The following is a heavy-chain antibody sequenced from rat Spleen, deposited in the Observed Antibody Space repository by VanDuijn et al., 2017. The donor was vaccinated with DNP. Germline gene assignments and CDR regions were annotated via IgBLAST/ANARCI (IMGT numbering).Heavy chain of an antibody. CDR2: ITNSGGST. CDR3: ARDLHTTVGGAMDA. J-gene: IGHJ4*01. Sequence: EVQLVESGGGLVQPGRSLKLSCAASGFTFSYYGMAWVRQAPKKGLEWVASITNSGGSTYYRDSVKGRFTISRDNAKSTLYLQMNSLRSEDMATYYGARDLHTTVGGAMDAWGQGTSVTVSS. V-gene: IGHV5S13*01. D-gene: IGHD1-1*01. CDR1: GFTFSYYG.